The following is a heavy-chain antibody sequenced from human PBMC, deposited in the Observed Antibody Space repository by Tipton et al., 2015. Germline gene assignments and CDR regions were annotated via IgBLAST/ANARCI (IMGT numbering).Heavy chain of an antibody. J-gene: IGHJ6*02. Sequence: TLSLTCAVSAYSISSDYYWGWIRQPPGKGLEWIGSIYYSGSTYYNPSLKSRVTISIDTSRNQFSLKLSSVTAADTAVYYCARDFTPYQYYAMDVWGQGTTVTVSS. CDR2: IYYSGST. V-gene: IGHV4-38-2*02. CDR1: AYSISSDYY. CDR3: ARDFTPYQYYAMDV.